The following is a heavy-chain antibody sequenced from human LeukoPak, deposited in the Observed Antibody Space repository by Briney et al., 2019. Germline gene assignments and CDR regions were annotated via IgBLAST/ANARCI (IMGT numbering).Heavy chain of an antibody. CDR1: GYTFTDYH. J-gene: IGHJ5*02. CDR2: INPNGGDT. CDR3: ARGSNWKENWFDP. V-gene: IGHV1-2*06. Sequence: ASVKVSCKASGYTFTDYHIHWVRQAPGQGLEWMGRINPNGGDTNYAQKFQGRVTMTRDTSITTAYMELSSLRSDDTAVYYCARGSNWKENWFDPWGQGTLVIVSS. D-gene: IGHD1-1*01.